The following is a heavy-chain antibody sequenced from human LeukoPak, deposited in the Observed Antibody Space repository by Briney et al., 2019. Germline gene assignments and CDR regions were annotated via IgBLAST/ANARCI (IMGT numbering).Heavy chain of an antibody. J-gene: IGHJ3*02. CDR1: GGSFSGYY. D-gene: IGHD3-22*01. CDR2: INHSGST. CDR3: ARTIRLKYYYDSTDDAFDI. Sequence: SETLSLTCAVYGGSFSGYYWSWIRQPPGKGLEWIGEINHSGSTNYNPSLKSRVTISVDTSKNQFSLKLSSVTAADTGVYYCARTIRLKYYYDSTDDAFDIWGQGTMVTVSS. V-gene: IGHV4-34*01.